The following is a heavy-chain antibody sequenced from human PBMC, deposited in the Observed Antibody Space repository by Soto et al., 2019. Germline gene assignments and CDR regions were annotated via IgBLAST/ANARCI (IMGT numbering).Heavy chain of an antibody. V-gene: IGHV3-9*01. CDR1: GFTFDDYA. CDR3: VKDMDRPNLGPLGF. D-gene: IGHD2-2*03. CDR2: ITWNSGTI. Sequence: GGSLRLSCAASGFTFDDYAMHWVRQAPGRGLEWVSGITWNSGTIGYADSVKGRVTISRDNAKNSLYLQMNSLSPEDTALYYCVKDMDRPNLGPLGFWGQGTLVTVSS. J-gene: IGHJ4*02.